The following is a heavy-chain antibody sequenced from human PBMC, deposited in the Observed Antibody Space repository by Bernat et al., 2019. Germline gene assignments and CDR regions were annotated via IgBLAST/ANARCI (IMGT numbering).Heavy chain of an antibody. J-gene: IGHJ3*02. CDR2: IYNSGST. D-gene: IGHD3-22*01. Sequence: QVQLQESRPGLVKPSETLSLTCTVSGGSISNYYWSWIRQPPGKGLEWIGYIYNSGSTNYNPSLKSRVTISVDTSKNQFSLRLSSVTAADTAMYYCTRMYYYDSSGYFDQGFAFDIWGQGTMVTVSS. CDR1: GGSISNYY. V-gene: IGHV4-59*01. CDR3: TRMYYYDSSGYFDQGFAFDI.